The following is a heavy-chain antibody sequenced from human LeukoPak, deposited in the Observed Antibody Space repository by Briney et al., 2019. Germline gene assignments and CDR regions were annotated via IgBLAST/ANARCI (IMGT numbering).Heavy chain of an antibody. J-gene: IGHJ4*02. D-gene: IGHD6-13*01. V-gene: IGHV3-23*01. CDR1: GFTFSSYA. CDR2: ISGSGGST. CDR3: AKDQYSSSWYGVPIFDY. Sequence: GGSLRLSCAASGFTFSSYAMSWVRQAPGKGLEWVSAISGSGGSTYYADSVKGRFTISRDNSKNTLYLQMNSLRAEDTAVYYCAKDQYSSSWYGVPIFDYWGQGTLVTVSS.